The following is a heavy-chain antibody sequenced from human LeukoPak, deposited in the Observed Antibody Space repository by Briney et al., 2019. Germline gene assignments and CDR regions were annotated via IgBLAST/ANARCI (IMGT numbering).Heavy chain of an antibody. J-gene: IGHJ3*02. D-gene: IGHD3-16*01. Sequence: PGGSLRLSCAASGFTFSSYAMNWVRQAPGKGLEWVSLITSGGSTYYADSVKGRFTISRDNSKNTLYLQMNSLRAEDTAVYYCAKKIGGVYAFDIWGQGTMVTVSS. CDR3: AKKIGGVYAFDI. CDR2: ITSGGST. V-gene: IGHV3-23*01. CDR1: GFTFSSYA.